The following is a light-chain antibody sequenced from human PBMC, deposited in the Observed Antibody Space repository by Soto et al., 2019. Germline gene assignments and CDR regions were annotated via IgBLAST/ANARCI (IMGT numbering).Light chain of an antibody. CDR2: DAY. Sequence: VVLTQSPVTLSLSPGERANLSCRASQSFRGLLAWYQQKPGQAPRLLIYDAYNRATGIPPRFSGSGSGTDFTLTISSLEPEDSAVYYCQQRHMWPITFGQGTRLEIK. CDR1: QSFRGL. V-gene: IGKV3-11*01. CDR3: QQRHMWPIT. J-gene: IGKJ5*01.